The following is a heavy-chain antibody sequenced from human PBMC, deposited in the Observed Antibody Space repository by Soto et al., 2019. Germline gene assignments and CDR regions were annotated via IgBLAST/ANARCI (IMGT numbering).Heavy chain of an antibody. J-gene: IGHJ3*02. CDR1: GFTFSSYG. CDR3: AKGSGTLNAFDI. V-gene: IGHV3-30*18. CDR2: ISYDGSNK. Sequence: GGSLRLSCAASGFTFSSYGMHWVRQAPGKGLEWVAVISYDGSNKYYADSVKGRFTISRDNSKNTLYLQMNSLRAEDTAVYYCAKGSGTLNAFDIWGQGTMVTVSS. D-gene: IGHD6-13*01.